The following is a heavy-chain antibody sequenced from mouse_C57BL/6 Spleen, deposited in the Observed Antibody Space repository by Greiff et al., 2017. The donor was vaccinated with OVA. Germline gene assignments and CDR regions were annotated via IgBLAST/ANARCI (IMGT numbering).Heavy chain of an antibody. D-gene: IGHD4-1*01. Sequence: EVQLQESGGGLVKPGGSLKLSCAASGFTFSSYAMSWVRQTPEKRLEWVATISDGGSYTYYPDNVKGRFTISRDNAKNNLYLQMSHLKSEDTAMYYCARDGDWENFDYWGQGTTLTVSS. CDR2: ISDGGSYT. J-gene: IGHJ2*01. CDR1: GFTFSSYA. V-gene: IGHV5-4*01. CDR3: ARDGDWENFDY.